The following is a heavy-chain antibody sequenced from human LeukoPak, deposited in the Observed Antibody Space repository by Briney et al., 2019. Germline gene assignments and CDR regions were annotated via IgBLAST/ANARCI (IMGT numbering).Heavy chain of an antibody. CDR3: ARQYYGDYVGDAFDI. Sequence: PSETLSLTCTVSGGSISSYYWNWIRQPPGEGLEWIGYMYHSGSTNDNPSLKSRVTISVDTSKNKFSLRLTSVTAAETAVYYCARQYYGDYVGDAFDIWGQGTMDTVSS. CDR2: MYHSGST. D-gene: IGHD4-17*01. V-gene: IGHV4-59*01. CDR1: GGSISSYY. J-gene: IGHJ3*02.